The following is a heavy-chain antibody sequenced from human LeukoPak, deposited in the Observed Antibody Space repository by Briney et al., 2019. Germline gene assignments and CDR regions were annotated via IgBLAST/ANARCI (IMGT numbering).Heavy chain of an antibody. D-gene: IGHD4-11*01. CDR3: ARRYSNWFENWFDP. V-gene: IGHV4-34*01. CDR1: GGSFSGYY. CDR2: INHSGST. Sequence: SETLSLTCAVYGGSFSGYYWSWIRQPPGKGLEWIGEINHSGSTNYNPSLKSRVTISVDTSKNQFSLKLSSVTAADTAVYYCARRYSNWFENWFDPWGQGTLVTVSS. J-gene: IGHJ5*02.